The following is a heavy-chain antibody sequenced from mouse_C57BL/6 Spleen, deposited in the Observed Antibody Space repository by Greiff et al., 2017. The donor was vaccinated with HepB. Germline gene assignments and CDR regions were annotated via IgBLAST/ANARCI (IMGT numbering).Heavy chain of an antibody. Sequence: VQLQQPGAELVKPGASVKLSCKASGYTFTSYWMHWVKQRPGQGLEWIGMIHPNSGSTNYNEKFKSKATLTVDKSSSTAYMQLSSLTSEDSAVYYCARSATEGAMDYWGQGTSVTVSS. CDR1: GYTFTSYW. CDR3: ARSATEGAMDY. D-gene: IGHD1-1*01. J-gene: IGHJ4*01. CDR2: IHPNSGST. V-gene: IGHV1-64*01.